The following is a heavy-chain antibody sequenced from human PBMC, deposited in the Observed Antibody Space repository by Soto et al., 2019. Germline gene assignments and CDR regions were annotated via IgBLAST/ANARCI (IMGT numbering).Heavy chain of an antibody. D-gene: IGHD4-4*01. CDR2: LYWNDDE. CDR1: GFSINTGGVG. CDR3: AKRRAISNKLFFDH. V-gene: IGHV2-5*01. Sequence: QITLRESGPTLVKHTQTLTLSCTLSGFSINTGGVGVGWIRQPPGKAPEWLALLYWNDDEWYSPVLRYRLSVTKDASENRVVLTMAHLDPTDTGTYYCAKRRAISNKLFFDHWGQGALVTVSS. J-gene: IGHJ4*02.